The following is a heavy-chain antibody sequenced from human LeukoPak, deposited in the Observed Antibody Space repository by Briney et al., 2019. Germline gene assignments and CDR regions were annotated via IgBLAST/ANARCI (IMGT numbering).Heavy chain of an antibody. J-gene: IGHJ6*02. D-gene: IGHD4-4*01. CDR3: AKITTAYVTDV. V-gene: IGHV3-23*01. CDR2: ISGSGGST. CDR1: GITFSSYA. Sequence: GGSLRLSCAASGITFSSYAMSWVRQAPGKGLEWVSAISGSGGSTSYADSVKGRFAISRDNSKNTLYLQMNSLRAEDTAVYYCAKITTAYVTDVWGQGTTVTVSS.